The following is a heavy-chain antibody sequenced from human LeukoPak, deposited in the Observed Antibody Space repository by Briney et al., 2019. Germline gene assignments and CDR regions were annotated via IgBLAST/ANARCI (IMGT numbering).Heavy chain of an antibody. J-gene: IGHJ4*02. V-gene: IGHV4-38-2*02. CDR1: GYSISSGYY. CDR2: IYHSGST. CDR3: ARDRYYDSSGYYD. D-gene: IGHD3-22*01. Sequence: PSETLSLTCTVSGYSISSGYYWGWIRQPPGKGLEWIGSIYHSGSTYYNPSLKSRVTISVDTSKNRFSLQLNSVTPEDTAVYYCARDRYYDSSGYYDWGQGTLVTVSS.